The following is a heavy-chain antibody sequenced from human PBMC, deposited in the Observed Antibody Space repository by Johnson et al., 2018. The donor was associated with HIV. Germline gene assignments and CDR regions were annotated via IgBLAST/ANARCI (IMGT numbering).Heavy chain of an antibody. J-gene: IGHJ3*02. D-gene: IGHD7-27*01. CDR2: ISYDGSNK. V-gene: IGHV3-30-3*01. CDR1: GFTFSSYA. Sequence: QVQLVESGGGVVQPGRSLRLSCAASGFTFSSYAMHWVRQAPGKGLEWVAVISYDGSNKYYADSVKGRFTISRDNSKNTLYLQMNGLRAEDTAVYYCARALGANDAFDIWGQGTMVTVSS. CDR3: ARALGANDAFDI.